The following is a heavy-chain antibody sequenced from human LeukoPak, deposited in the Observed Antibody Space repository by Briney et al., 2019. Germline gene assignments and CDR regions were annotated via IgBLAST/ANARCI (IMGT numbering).Heavy chain of an antibody. Sequence: ASVKVSCKASGGTFSSYAISWVRQAPRQGLEWMGGIIPIFGTANYAQKFQGRVTITTDESTSTAYMELSSLRSEDTAVYYCARGVGPKEYFQHWGQGTLVTVSS. J-gene: IGHJ1*01. CDR1: GGTFSSYA. V-gene: IGHV1-69*05. D-gene: IGHD3-10*01. CDR3: ARGVGPKEYFQH. CDR2: IIPIFGTA.